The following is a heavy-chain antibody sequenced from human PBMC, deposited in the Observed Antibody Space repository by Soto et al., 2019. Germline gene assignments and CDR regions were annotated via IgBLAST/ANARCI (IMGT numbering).Heavy chain of an antibody. CDR2: VSNDGIRK. J-gene: IGHJ5*01. V-gene: IGHV3-30*03. CDR1: GFIFSGSG. D-gene: IGHD3-22*01. CDR3: ARWVGGSMYDNSGKYDS. Sequence: QVQLVESGGGVVQPGRSLRLTCAASGFIFSGSGMRWVRQAPGKGLEWVALVSNDGIRKYYGDSVKGRFTISRDNAENTLYLQMNSLRAEDTAVYYCARWVGGSMYDNSGKYDSWGQGTLVTVSS.